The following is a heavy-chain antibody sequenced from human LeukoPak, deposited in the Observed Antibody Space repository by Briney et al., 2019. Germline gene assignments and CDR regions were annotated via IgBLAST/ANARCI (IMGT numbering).Heavy chain of an antibody. V-gene: IGHV3-33*01. Sequence: GGSLRLSYAASGFTFSSYGMHWVRQAPGKGLEWVAVIWYDGSNKYYADSVKGRFTISRDNSKNTLYLQMNSLRAEDTAVYYCARVQVVPAAMGYDWFDPWGQGTLVTVSS. CDR3: ARVQVVPAAMGYDWFDP. CDR2: IWYDGSNK. CDR1: GFTFSSYG. J-gene: IGHJ5*02. D-gene: IGHD2-2*01.